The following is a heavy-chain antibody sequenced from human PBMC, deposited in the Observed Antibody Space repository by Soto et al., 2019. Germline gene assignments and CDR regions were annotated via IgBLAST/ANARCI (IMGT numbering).Heavy chain of an antibody. V-gene: IGHV3-30-3*01. CDR3: ARIFYYDSSGLDY. CDR2: ISYDGSNK. J-gene: IGHJ4*02. CDR1: GFTFSSYA. Sequence: PGGFLRLSCAASGFTFSSYAMHWVRQAPGKGLEWVAVISYDGSNKYYADSVKGRFTISRDNSKNTLYLQMNSLRAEDTAVYYCARIFYYDSSGLDYWGQGTLVNVSS. D-gene: IGHD3-22*01.